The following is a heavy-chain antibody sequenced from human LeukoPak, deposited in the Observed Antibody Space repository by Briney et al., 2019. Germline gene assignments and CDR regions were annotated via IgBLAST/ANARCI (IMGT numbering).Heavy chain of an antibody. D-gene: IGHD6-13*01. CDR2: ISSSGSTI. CDR3: ARGFAGTLFY. Sequence: GGSLRLSCAVSGFTFSTYSMNWVRQAPGKGLEWVSYISSSGSTIYYADSVRGRFTISRDNAKNSLYLQMNSLRAEDTAVYYCARGFAGTLFYWGQGTLVTVSS. V-gene: IGHV3-48*04. CDR1: GFTFSTYS. J-gene: IGHJ4*02.